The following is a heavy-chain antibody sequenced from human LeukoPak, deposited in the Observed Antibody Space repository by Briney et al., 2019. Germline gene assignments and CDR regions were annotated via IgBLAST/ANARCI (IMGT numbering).Heavy chain of an antibody. J-gene: IGHJ3*01. CDR2: INEDVSET. Sequence: GGSLRLSCAASGFMFRRDWMSWVRQAPGKGLEWVANINEDVSETNVVDSVKGRFTISRDNAKNPLDLQMNSLRAEETAVYYRARGPFWGQGTMVTVSS. V-gene: IGHV3-7*01. CDR1: GFMFRRDW. CDR3: ARGPF.